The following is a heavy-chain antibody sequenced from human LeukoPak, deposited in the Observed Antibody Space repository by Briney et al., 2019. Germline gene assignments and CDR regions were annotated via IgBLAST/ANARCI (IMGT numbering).Heavy chain of an antibody. CDR1: GYTFTGYH. CDR3: ARVAGSSGCFDY. Sequence: GASVKVSCKASGYTFTGYHMHWVRQAPGQGLEWMGWINPNSGGTNYAQKFQGRVTMTRDTSISTAYMELSRLRSDDTAVYYCARVAGSSGCFDYWGQGTLVTVSS. V-gene: IGHV1-2*02. D-gene: IGHD6-19*01. CDR2: INPNSGGT. J-gene: IGHJ4*02.